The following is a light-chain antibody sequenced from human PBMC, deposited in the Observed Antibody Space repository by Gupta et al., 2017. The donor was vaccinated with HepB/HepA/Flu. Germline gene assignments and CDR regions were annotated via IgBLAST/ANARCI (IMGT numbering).Light chain of an antibody. J-gene: IGLJ3*02. CDR1: SSNIGVNT. CDR3: AAWDDSLNGMM. Sequence: QSELTQPPSASGTPGQRVTISCSGSSSNIGVNTVSWYQQVPEMAPKLLIYSDHQRPSGVPDRFSGSKSGTSASLAISGLQSEDETDYDCAAWDDSLNGMMFGGGTKLTVL. V-gene: IGLV1-44*01. CDR2: SDH.